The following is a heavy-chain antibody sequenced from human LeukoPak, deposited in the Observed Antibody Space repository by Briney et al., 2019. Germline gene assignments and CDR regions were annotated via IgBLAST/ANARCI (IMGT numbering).Heavy chain of an antibody. CDR2: IWYDGSNK. CDR3: ARDRPNKPYRVATMGKPRWFDP. CDR1: GFTFSSYG. D-gene: IGHD5-12*01. V-gene: IGHV3-33*01. J-gene: IGHJ5*02. Sequence: GGSLRLSCAASGFTFSSYGMHWVRQAPGKGLEWVAVIWYDGSNKYYADSVKGRFTISRDNSKNTLYLQMNSLRAEDTAVYYCARDRPNKPYRVATMGKPRWFDPWGQGTLVTVSS.